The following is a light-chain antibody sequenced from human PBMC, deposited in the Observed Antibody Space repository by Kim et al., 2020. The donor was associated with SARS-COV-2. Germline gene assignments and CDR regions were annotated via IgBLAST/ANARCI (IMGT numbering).Light chain of an antibody. CDR2: EVS. J-gene: IGLJ2*01. V-gene: IGLV2-8*01. Sequence: LSVTTAWHGTRMDIGVYSIVTWYQAHPGKAPELMIYEVSKRPSGVPDRFSGSKSGNTASLNVSGLQAEDEADYYCSSYAGSNMLVFGGATQLTVL. CDR3: SSYAGSNMLV. CDR1: RMDIGVYSI.